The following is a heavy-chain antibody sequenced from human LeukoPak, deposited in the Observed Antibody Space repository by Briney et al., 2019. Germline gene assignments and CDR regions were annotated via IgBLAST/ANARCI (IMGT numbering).Heavy chain of an antibody. J-gene: IGHJ4*02. D-gene: IGHD2-8*02. CDR1: GFTFSSHS. CDR2: ISPSGDST. V-gene: IGHV3-23*01. Sequence: GGSVRLSCAASGFTFSSHSMSWVRQPPGEGPEWVAAISPSGDSTTYRDSVKGQFTISRDNSRNRLYLQMNTLTVEDTAIYYSARRLTGGVTDFFDFWGQGALVTVSS. CDR3: ARRLTGGVTDFFDF.